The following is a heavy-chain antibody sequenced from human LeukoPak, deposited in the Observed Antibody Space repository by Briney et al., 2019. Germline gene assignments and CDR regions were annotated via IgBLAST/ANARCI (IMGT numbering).Heavy chain of an antibody. CDR2: IKASGDGT. J-gene: IGHJ1*01. Sequence: GGSLRLSCAASGFTFTNYAMTWVRQAPGKGLEWVSSIKASGDGTYYADSVKGRSTLSRDNYRNSLYLQMNSLRTEDTAVYYCGRDPNGDYVGAFDFQRWGQGTLVTVSS. D-gene: IGHD4-17*01. CDR3: GRDPNGDYVGAFDFQR. V-gene: IGHV3-23*01. CDR1: GFTFTNYA.